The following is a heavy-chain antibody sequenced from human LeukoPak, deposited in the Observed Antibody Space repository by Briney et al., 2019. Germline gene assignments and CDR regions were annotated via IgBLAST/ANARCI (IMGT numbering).Heavy chain of an antibody. CDR2: IIPIFGTA. D-gene: IGHD3-22*01. Sequence: SVKVSCKASGGTFSSYAISWVRQAPGQGLEWMGGIIPIFGTANYAQKFQGRVTITTDESTSTAYMELSSLRSEDTAVYYCASTLYYYDSRGYYSDYWGQGTLVTVSS. CDR1: GGTFSSYA. CDR3: ASTLYYYDSRGYYSDY. J-gene: IGHJ4*02. V-gene: IGHV1-69*05.